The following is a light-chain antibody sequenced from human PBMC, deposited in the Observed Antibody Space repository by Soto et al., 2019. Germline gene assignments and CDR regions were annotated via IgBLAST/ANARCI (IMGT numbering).Light chain of an antibody. V-gene: IGLV2-8*01. CDR2: EVS. J-gene: IGLJ1*01. Sequence: QSVLTEPRSASGSPGQSVTISCTGTSSDVGGYNYVSWYQQHPGKAPKLMIYEVSKRPSGVPDRFSGSKSGNTASLTVSWLQAEDEADYYCSSYAGSTLYVFGTGTKVTVL. CDR3: SSYAGSTLYV. CDR1: SSDVGGYNY.